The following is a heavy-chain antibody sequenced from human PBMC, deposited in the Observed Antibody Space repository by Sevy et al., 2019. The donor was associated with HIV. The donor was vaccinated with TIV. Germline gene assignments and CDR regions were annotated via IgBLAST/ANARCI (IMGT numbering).Heavy chain of an antibody. CDR3: AKGYCSGGTYYHFDY. CDR1: GFTFSSHA. Sequence: GGSLRLSCTASGFTFSSHAMSWVRQAPGKGLEWVSAISGRGGSTYYADSVKGRFTISRDNSKNTLYLQVNSLRAEDTDVYYCAKGYCSGGTYYHFDYWGQGSLVTVSS. J-gene: IGHJ4*02. CDR2: ISGRGGST. D-gene: IGHD2-15*01. V-gene: IGHV3-23*01.